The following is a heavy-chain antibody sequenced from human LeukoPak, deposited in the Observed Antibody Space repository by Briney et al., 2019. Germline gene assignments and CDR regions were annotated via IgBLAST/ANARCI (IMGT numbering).Heavy chain of an antibody. CDR1: RYTFTSFY. CDR2: INPSGDST. V-gene: IGHV1-46*01. D-gene: IGHD2-21*01. CDR3: VSIGRHLDPFDY. J-gene: IGHJ4*02. Sequence: PSVKASCKASRYTFTSFYLHCERQAPGPVLEWMGIINPSGDSTTSAQRFQHKITMTRDTSTSTVYIELSSLRSEDTAVYYCVSIGRHLDPFDYWGQGTLVTVSS.